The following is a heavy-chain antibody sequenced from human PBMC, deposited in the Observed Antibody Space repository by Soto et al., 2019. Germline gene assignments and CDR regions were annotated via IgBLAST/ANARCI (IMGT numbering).Heavy chain of an antibody. J-gene: IGHJ6*03. D-gene: IGHD2-21*02. V-gene: IGHV3-66*01. Sequence: GGSLRLSCAASGFTVSSNYMSWVRQAPGKGLEWVSVIYSGGSTYYADSVKGRFTISRDNSKNTLYLQMNSLRAEDTAVYYCARERGPKGTDHSRYYYYYMDVWGKGTTVTVSS. CDR1: GFTVSSNY. CDR3: ARERGPKGTDHSRYYYYYMDV. CDR2: IYSGGST.